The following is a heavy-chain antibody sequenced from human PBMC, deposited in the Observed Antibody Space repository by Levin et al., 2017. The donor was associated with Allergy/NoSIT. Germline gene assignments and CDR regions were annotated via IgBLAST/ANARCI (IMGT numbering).Heavy chain of an antibody. CDR2: IDEDGGEK. V-gene: IGHV3-7*03. D-gene: IGHD2-21*02. J-gene: IGHJ4*02. CDR3: TARSLDY. Sequence: GESLKISCVASGITFNKYWMTWVRQAPGKGLEWVATIDEDGGEKYYVDSVKGRFTISRDTTKNSLYLQMNDLRAEDTALYYCTARSLDYWGQGTLVTVSS. CDR1: GITFNKYW.